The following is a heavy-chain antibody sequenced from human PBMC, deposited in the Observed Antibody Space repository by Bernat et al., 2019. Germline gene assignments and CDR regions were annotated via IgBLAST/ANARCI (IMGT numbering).Heavy chain of an antibody. CDR3: VKDTDY. V-gene: IGHV3-7*03. J-gene: IGHJ4*02. CDR1: GFTFRSSL. Sequence: EVQLVESGGGLVQPGGSLTLSCAASGFTFRSSLMRWIRQAPGKGLEWVANIKQDGTEIYYVDAVKGRFTISRDNAKNSLYLQMNSLRAEDTAVYYCVKDTDYWGQGTLVTVSS. CDR2: IKQDGTEI.